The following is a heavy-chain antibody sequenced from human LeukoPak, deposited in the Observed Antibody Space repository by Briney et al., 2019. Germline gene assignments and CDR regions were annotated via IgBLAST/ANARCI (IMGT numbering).Heavy chain of an antibody. CDR1: GGSISSDFY. Sequence: SETLSLTCTVSGGSISSDFYWSWISQPPGKGLEWIGYIYHSGRTSYNPSLKSRVTISVDTSKNQFSLKLSFVTAADTAVYFCARVDGATLDYWGQGTLVTVSS. CDR3: ARVDGATLDY. CDR2: IYHSGRT. V-gene: IGHV4-30-4*01. J-gene: IGHJ4*02. D-gene: IGHD4/OR15-4a*01.